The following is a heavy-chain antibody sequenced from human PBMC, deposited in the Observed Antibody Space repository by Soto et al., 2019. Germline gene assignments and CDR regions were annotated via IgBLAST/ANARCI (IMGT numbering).Heavy chain of an antibody. CDR2: IKQDGSEK. CDR3: ARGGAARLKLNYYDTDV. V-gene: IGHV3-7*01. CDR1: GFTCRGHW. D-gene: IGHD6-6*01. J-gene: IGHJ6*03. Sequence: GRSLRVPWAAAGFTCRGHWMSRVLQATGKGLEWVANIKQDGSEKYYVDSVKGRFTISRDNAKNSLYLQMNSLRAEDTAVYYCARGGAARLKLNYYDTDVWGKGSTVTGFS.